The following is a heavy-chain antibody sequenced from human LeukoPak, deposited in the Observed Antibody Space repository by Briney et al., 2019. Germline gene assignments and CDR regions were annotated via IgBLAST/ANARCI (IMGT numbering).Heavy chain of an antibody. CDR2: IYYSGST. CDR3: ARMDDYYDSSGLDY. J-gene: IGHJ4*02. CDR1: CGSISSYY. V-gene: IGHV4-59*01. D-gene: IGHD3-22*01. Sequence: PSETLSLTCTVSCGSISSYYWSWIRQPPGKGLEWIGYIYYSGSTNYNPSLKSRVTISVDTSKNQFSLKLSSVTAADTAVYYCARMDDYYDSSGLDYWGQGTLVTVSS.